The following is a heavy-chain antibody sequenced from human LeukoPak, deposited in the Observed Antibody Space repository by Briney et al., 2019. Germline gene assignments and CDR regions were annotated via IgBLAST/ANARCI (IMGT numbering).Heavy chain of an antibody. D-gene: IGHD6-19*01. CDR2: MNPNNGNT. V-gene: IGHV1-8*01. CDR3: ARGGLVAGPYSFDY. CDR1: GYTFTSYD. J-gene: IGHJ4*02. Sequence: ASVKVSCKASGYTFTSYDINWVRQATGQGLEWMGWMNPNNGNTAYAQKFQGRVTMTRNTSISTAYMELSSLRSADTAVYYCARGGLVAGPYSFDYWGQGTLVTVSS.